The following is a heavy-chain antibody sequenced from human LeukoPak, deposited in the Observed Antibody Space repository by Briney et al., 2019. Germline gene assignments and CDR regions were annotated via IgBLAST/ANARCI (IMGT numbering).Heavy chain of an antibody. Sequence: GGSLRLSCAASVLTFRSHTMSWVRQAPGKGLEWGSGICASGGSTYYADSVKGRFTISRDNSKNTLYLQMNNLRAEDTAVYYSAEGYYESNGYMFDYWGQGTLVTVSS. J-gene: IGHJ4*02. CDR2: ICASGGST. CDR1: VLTFRSHT. D-gene: IGHD3-22*01. CDR3: AEGYYESNGYMFDY. V-gene: IGHV3-23*01.